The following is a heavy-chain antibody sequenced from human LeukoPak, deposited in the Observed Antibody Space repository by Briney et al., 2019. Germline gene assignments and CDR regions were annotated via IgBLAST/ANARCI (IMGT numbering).Heavy chain of an antibody. Sequence: GGSLRLSCAAPGFTFSSYAMSWVRQAPGKGLEWVSAISGSGGSTYYADSVKGRFTISRDNSKNTLYLQMNSLRAEDTAVYYCARDMYYDSSGYYLGTNWGQGTLVTVSS. J-gene: IGHJ4*02. CDR2: ISGSGGST. CDR1: GFTFSSYA. V-gene: IGHV3-23*01. D-gene: IGHD3-22*01. CDR3: ARDMYYDSSGYYLGTN.